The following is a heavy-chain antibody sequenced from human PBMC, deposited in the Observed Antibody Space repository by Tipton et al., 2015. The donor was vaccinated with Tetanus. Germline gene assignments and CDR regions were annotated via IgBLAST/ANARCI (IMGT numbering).Heavy chain of an antibody. V-gene: IGHV3-7*01. D-gene: IGHD4-23*01. J-gene: IGHJ4*02. CDR1: GFTFSNYW. Sequence: SLRLSCVASGFTFSNYWMTWVRQAPGKGLEWVANIKRDGSDNYYVDSVKGRFTISRDNAKNSLFLQMNSLRTEDTAVYYCAKLRGRGWDYWGQGTPVTVSS. CDR2: IKRDGSDN. CDR3: AKLRGRGWDY.